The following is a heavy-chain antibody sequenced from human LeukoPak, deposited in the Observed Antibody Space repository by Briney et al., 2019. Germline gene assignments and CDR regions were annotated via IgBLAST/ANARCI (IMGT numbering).Heavy chain of an antibody. V-gene: IGHV4-31*03. CDR1: GASVSSGDYY. Sequence: SQTLSLTCTVSGASVSSGDYYWSWIRQLPGKGLEWIGYIYYSGSTYYNPSLKSRLTISVDTSKNQFSLKLSSVTAADTAVYYCARRRGNTSGFQGYYFDYWGQGTWSPSPQ. CDR2: IYYSGST. D-gene: IGHD6-19*01. J-gene: IGHJ4*02. CDR3: ARRRGNTSGFQGYYFDY.